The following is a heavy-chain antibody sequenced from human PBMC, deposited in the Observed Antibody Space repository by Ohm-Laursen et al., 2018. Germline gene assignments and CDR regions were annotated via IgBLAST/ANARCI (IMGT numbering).Heavy chain of an antibody. CDR1: GGTFSSYA. V-gene: IGHV1-69*13. J-gene: IGHJ6*02. Sequence: GASVKVSCKASGGTFSSYAISWVRQAPGQGLEWMGGIIPIFGTANYAQKFQGRVTITADESTSTAYMELSSLRSEDTAVYYCARVNFRPDDYDSSGGSYGMDVWGQGTTVTVSS. CDR2: IIPIFGTA. D-gene: IGHD3-22*01. CDR3: ARVNFRPDDYDSSGGSYGMDV.